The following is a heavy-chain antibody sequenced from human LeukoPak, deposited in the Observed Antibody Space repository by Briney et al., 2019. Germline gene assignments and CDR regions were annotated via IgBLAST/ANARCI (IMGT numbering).Heavy chain of an antibody. Sequence: SGPTLVKPTQTLTLTYTFSGFSLSTSGVGVGWIRQPPGKALEWLALIYWDDDKRYSPSLKSRLTITKDTSKNQVVLTMTNMDPVDTATYYCAHSVRGESCSGGNCYSGGDYWGQGTLVTVSS. D-gene: IGHD2-15*01. J-gene: IGHJ4*02. V-gene: IGHV2-5*02. CDR1: GFSLSTSGVG. CDR3: AHSVRGESCSGGNCYSGGDY. CDR2: IYWDDDK.